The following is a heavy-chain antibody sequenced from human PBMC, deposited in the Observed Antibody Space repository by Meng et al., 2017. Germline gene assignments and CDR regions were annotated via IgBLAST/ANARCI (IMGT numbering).Heavy chain of an antibody. CDR2: ISYDGSNK. V-gene: IGHV3-30*01. CDR1: GFTFSSDG. D-gene: IGHD3-10*01. Sequence: VRLGEAGGGVVQPGRSLRLSCAASGFTFSSDGMHWVRQAPGKGLEWVAVISYDGSNKYYADSVKGRFTISRDNSKNTLNLQMNSLRAEDTAVYYCASMGYWGQGTLVTVSS. CDR3: ASMGY. J-gene: IGHJ4*02.